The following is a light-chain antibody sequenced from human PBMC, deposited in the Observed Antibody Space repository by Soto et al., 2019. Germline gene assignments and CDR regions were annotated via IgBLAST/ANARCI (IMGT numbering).Light chain of an antibody. CDR1: SSDVGAYDS. CDR3: CSSAPESTYV. V-gene: IGLV2-23*01. Sequence: QSVLAQPASVSGSPGQSITISCTGTSSDVGAYDSVSWYQQHPHKAPQVIIYKGTQRPSGVSNRFSGSTSGNAASLTISGLQAADEADYFCCSSAPESTYVFGTGTKLTVL. CDR2: KGT. J-gene: IGLJ1*01.